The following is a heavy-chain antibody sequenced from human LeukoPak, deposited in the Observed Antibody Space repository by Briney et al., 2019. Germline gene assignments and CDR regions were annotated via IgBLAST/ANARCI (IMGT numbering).Heavy chain of an antibody. D-gene: IGHD6-19*01. J-gene: IGHJ5*02. CDR2: IYSGGST. CDR3: ARDLRAYSSGWTGGWFDP. CDR1: GFTFITYS. V-gene: IGHV3-53*01. Sequence: HTGGSLRLSCVASGFTFITYSMNWVRQAPGKGLEWITVIYSGGSTYYADSVKGRFTISRDNSKNTLYLQMNSLRAEDTAVYYCARDLRAYSSGWTGGWFDPWGQGTLVTVSS.